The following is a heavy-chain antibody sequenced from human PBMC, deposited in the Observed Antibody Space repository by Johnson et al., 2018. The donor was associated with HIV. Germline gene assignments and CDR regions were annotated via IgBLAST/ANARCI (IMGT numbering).Heavy chain of an antibody. D-gene: IGHD4-23*01. CDR3: ARATAYGGRVDGFDI. V-gene: IGHV3-20*04. Sequence: VQPVESGGGVVRPGGSLRLSCAASGFTFDDYGMSWVRQAPGKGLEWVSGINWNGGSTTYADSVKGRFTISRDNAKNSLDLQMNSLRGEDTALYYCARATAYGGRVDGFDIWGQGTMVTVSS. J-gene: IGHJ3*02. CDR1: GFTFDDYG. CDR2: INWNGGST.